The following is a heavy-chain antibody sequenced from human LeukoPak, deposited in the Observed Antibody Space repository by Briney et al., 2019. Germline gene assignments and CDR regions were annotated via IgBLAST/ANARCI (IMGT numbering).Heavy chain of an antibody. V-gene: IGHV3-43D*03. CDR2: ISWDGGST. CDR1: GFTFYDYA. CDR3: ARGAPYGY. Sequence: GGSLRLSCAASGFTFYDYAMHWVRKTPGKGLEWVSLISWDGGSTYYADSVKGRFTISRDNTKNSLYLQMNSLRAEDTAVYYCARGAPYGYWGQGTLVTVSS. J-gene: IGHJ4*02. D-gene: IGHD4-17*01.